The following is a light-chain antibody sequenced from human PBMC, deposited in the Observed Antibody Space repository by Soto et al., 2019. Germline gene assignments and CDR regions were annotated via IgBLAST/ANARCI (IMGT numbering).Light chain of an antibody. CDR2: ENN. CDR1: SSHIGNNY. J-gene: IGLJ1*01. CDR3: GTWDSSLSVSYV. V-gene: IGLV1-51*02. Sequence: SVLTQPPPVSAAPGQKVTLSRPGSSSHIGNNYVSWYQQLPGTAPKLLIYENNKRPSGIPDRFSGSKSGTSATLGITGLQTGDEADYYCGTWDSSLSVSYVFGTGTKVTVL.